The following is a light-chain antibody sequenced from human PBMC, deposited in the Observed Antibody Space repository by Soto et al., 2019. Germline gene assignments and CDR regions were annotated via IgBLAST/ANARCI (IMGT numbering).Light chain of an antibody. CDR1: SSNIGSNY. J-gene: IGLJ3*02. Sequence: QSVLTQPPSASEARGQRVTISCSGSSSNIGSNYVAWYQHLPGTAPKLLIYRNNQRPLGVPDRFSGSKSGTSASLAISGLRSEDEADYYCAASEGSVSGFWVFGGGTKVTVL. CDR2: RNN. CDR3: AASEGSVSGFWV. V-gene: IGLV1-47*01.